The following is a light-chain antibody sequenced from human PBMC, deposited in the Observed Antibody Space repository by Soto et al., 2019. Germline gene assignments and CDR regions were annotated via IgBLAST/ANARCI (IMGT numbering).Light chain of an antibody. CDR3: QQRHMWPIT. CDR1: QSFRGL. Sequence: EVVLTQSPVTLSFSPWEGATLSCRASQSFRGLLAWYQQKPGQAPRLLIYDAYNRATGIPPRFSGSGSGTDFTLTISSLEPEDSAVYYCQQRHMWPITFGQGTRLEIK. J-gene: IGKJ5*01. V-gene: IGKV3-11*01. CDR2: DAY.